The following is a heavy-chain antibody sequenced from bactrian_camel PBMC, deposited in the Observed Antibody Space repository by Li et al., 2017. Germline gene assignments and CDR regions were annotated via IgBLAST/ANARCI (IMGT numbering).Heavy chain of an antibody. J-gene: IGHJ6*01. Sequence: HVQLVESGGGSVQAGGSLTLSCAAQGLVDSVTWMGWFRQAPGKEREAVASIYREGGSTYYADSVKGRFTISQDNAKNTMYLQMNSLKPEDTAMYYCAARGPYCYTKLSVRDFTYWGQGTQVTVS. CDR2: IYREGGST. CDR1: GLVDSVTW. D-gene: IGHD2*01. V-gene: IGHV3S54*01. CDR3: AARGPYCYTKLSVRDFTY.